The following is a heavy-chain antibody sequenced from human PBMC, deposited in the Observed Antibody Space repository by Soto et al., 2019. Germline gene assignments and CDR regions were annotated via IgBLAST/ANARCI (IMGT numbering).Heavy chain of an antibody. Sequence: QVQLQESGPGLVKPSQTLSLTCSVAGGSISSGNYYWTWIRQHPGKGLEWIGYIYHSGITSYNPSLKSQITISVDTSKNQFSLKLSSVTAADTAVYYCARGLDEGFDYWGQGTLVTVSS. J-gene: IGHJ4*02. CDR3: ARGLDEGFDY. CDR2: IYHSGIT. CDR1: GGSISSGNYY. V-gene: IGHV4-31*01.